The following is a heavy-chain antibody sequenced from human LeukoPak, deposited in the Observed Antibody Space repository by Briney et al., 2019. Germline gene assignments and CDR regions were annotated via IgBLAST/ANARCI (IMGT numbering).Heavy chain of an antibody. CDR2: IHYSGST. V-gene: IGHV4-59*01. Sequence: SETLSLTCIVSGGSISSYYWSWIRQPPGKGLEWIGYIHYSGSTNYNPSLKSRVTISVDTSKNQFSLKLSSVTAADTAVYYCATDGNFDLWGRGTLVTVSS. J-gene: IGHJ2*01. CDR3: ATDGNFDL. CDR1: GGSISSYY. D-gene: IGHD1-26*01.